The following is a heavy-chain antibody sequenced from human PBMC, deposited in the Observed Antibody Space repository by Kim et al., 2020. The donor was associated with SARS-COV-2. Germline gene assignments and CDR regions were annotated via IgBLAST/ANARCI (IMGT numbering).Heavy chain of an antibody. J-gene: IGHJ4*02. V-gene: IGHV1-18*01. CDR2: ISAYNGNT. CDR1: GYTFTSYG. D-gene: IGHD3-9*01. Sequence: ASVKVSCKASGYTFTSYGISWVRQAPGQGLEWMGWISAYNGNTNYAQKLQGRVTMTTDTSTSTAYMELRSLRSDDTAVYYCARVRGTYYDILTGGLDYWGQGTLVTVSS. CDR3: ARVRGTYYDILTGGLDY.